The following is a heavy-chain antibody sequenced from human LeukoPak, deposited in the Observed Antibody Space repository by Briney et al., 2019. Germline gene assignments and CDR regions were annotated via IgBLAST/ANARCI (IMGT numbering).Heavy chain of an antibody. D-gene: IGHD2-15*01. CDR2: ISAYNGNT. J-gene: IGHJ4*02. CDR1: GYSFTAYG. Sequence: GASVKVSCKASGYSFTAYGITWMRQAPGQGLEWMGWISAYNGNTHDAERLQDRVTMTTCTSASTAYMELRSLRCDYTAIDYCARKTALTTIVGGPEYWGRGTPGIVSS. V-gene: IGHV1-18*01. CDR3: ARKTALTTIVGGPEY.